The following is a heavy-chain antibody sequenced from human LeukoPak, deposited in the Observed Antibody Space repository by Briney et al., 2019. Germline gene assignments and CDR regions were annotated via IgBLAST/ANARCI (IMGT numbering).Heavy chain of an antibody. CDR3: ARDPITMVRGATHFDY. D-gene: IGHD3-10*01. J-gene: IGHJ4*02. CDR2: IYYSGST. Sequence: SETLSLTCTVSGGSISSGDYYWSWIRQPPGKGLEWIGSIYYSGSTYYNPSLKSRVTISVDTSKNQFSLKLSSVTAADTAVYYCARDPITMVRGATHFDYWGQGTLVTVSS. CDR1: GGSISSGDYY. V-gene: IGHV4-39*07.